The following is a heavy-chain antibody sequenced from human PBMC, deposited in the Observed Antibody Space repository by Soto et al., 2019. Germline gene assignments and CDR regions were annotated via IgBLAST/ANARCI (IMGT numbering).Heavy chain of an antibody. CDR1: GFSLTTIVVG. J-gene: IGHJ3*01. Sequence: SGPTLVNPTQTLTRTFTFSGFSLTTIVVGGGWIRHPPGKALEWLALIYWNDDERYSPSLRSRLTITKDTSKNQVVLTMTNMEAVDTATYYCAPSRRSSGDAFDFWGQGTMVTVSS. D-gene: IGHD6-6*01. CDR2: IYWNDDE. CDR3: APSRRSSGDAFDF. V-gene: IGHV2-5*01.